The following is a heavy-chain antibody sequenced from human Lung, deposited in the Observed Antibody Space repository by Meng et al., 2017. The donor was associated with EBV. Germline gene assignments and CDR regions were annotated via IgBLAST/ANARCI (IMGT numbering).Heavy chain of an antibody. CDR3: ARAPGNWNFDS. J-gene: IGHJ4*02. CDR2: IYHNENT. Sequence: LQQPGHGLVKTSGTHSLPFTASSASISSKNYWTWVRQSPGKGLEWIGEIYHNENTNYNPSLMSRVTMSLDKSKNHFSLNLRSVTAADTAVYFCARAPGNWNFDSWGQGTLVTVSS. D-gene: IGHD1-20*01. V-gene: IGHV4-4*02. CDR1: SASISSKNY.